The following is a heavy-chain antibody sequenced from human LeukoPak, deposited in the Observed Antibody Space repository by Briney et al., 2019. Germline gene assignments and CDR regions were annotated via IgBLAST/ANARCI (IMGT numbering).Heavy chain of an antibody. CDR2: IYSGGST. D-gene: IGHD3-9*01. Sequence: GGSLRLSCAASGFTVSSNYMSWVRQAPGKGLEWVSVIYSGGSTYYADSVKGRFTISRDNSKNTLYLQMNSLRAEDTAVYYCARYDILTGHSYYFDYWGQGTLVTVSS. CDR1: GFTVSSNY. J-gene: IGHJ4*02. V-gene: IGHV3-66*01. CDR3: ARYDILTGHSYYFDY.